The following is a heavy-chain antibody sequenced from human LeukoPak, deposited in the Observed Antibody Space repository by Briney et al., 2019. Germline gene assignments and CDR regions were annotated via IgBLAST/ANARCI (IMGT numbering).Heavy chain of an antibody. Sequence: GGSLRLSCAASGFTFSSNEMNWVRQAPGKGLEWISYISSSGNTVYYADSVRGRFTLSRDNAKNSLYLQMHTLRAQDTAVYYCARVEVGWWGPFDYWGQGTQVTVYS. V-gene: IGHV3-48*03. CDR1: GFTFSSNE. D-gene: IGHD2-15*01. CDR3: ARVEVGWWGPFDY. CDR2: ISSSGNTV. J-gene: IGHJ4*02.